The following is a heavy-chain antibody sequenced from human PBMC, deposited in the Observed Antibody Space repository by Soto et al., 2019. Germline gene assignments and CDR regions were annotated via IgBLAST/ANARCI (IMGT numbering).Heavy chain of an antibody. D-gene: IGHD3-3*01. CDR1: GFSLSTSGVG. V-gene: IGHV2-5*02. Sequence: QITLKESGPTLVKPTQTLTLTCTFSGFSLSTSGVGVGWIRQPPGKALECLALIYWDDDKRYSPSLKSRHTIVKDPSKVPLVLTMTYIHPVDTATYDCAHRRPDDDFCCDQPYGKYVQGRWYTVTVS. CDR2: IYWDDDK. J-gene: IGHJ6*02. CDR3: AHRRPDDDFCCDQPYGKYV.